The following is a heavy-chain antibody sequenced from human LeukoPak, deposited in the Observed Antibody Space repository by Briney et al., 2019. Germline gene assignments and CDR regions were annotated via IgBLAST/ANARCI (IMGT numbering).Heavy chain of an antibody. CDR3: AKGGLRITMVRGATYIDY. V-gene: IGHV3-23*01. CDR1: GFTFSSYA. J-gene: IGHJ4*02. D-gene: IGHD3-10*01. CDR2: ISGSGGST. Sequence: GGSLRLSCAASGFTFSSYAMSWVRQAPGKGLEWVSAISGSGGSTYYADSVKGRFTISRDNSKNTLYLQMNSLRAEDTAVYYCAKGGLRITMVRGATYIDYWGQGTLVTVSS.